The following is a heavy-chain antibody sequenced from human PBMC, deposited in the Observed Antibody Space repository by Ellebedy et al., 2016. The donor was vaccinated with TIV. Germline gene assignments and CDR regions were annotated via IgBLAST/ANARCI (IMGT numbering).Heavy chain of an antibody. J-gene: IGHJ4*02. CDR3: ARTFYYDSSGYPRFDY. D-gene: IGHD3-22*01. V-gene: IGHV4-59*08. CDR1: GGSIRSYS. Sequence: MPSETLSLTCTVPGGSIRSYSWNWIRQPQGKGLEWLGYIVHIGGSYYNPSLKSRVTISVDTSKNQFSLKLSSVTAADTAVYYCARTFYYDSSGYPRFDYWGQGTLVTVSS. CDR2: IVHIGGS.